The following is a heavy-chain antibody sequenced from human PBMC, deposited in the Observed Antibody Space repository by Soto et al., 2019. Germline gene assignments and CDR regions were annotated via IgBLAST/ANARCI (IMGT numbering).Heavy chain of an antibody. CDR1: GFTFSSYA. D-gene: IGHD2-15*01. Sequence: GGSLRLSCAASGFTFSSYAMSWVRQAPGKGLEWVAVISYDGSNKYYADSVKGRFTISRDNSKNTLYLQMNSLRAEDTAVYYCAKALAATGVYYFDYWGQGTLVTVSS. J-gene: IGHJ4*02. V-gene: IGHV3-30*18. CDR2: ISYDGSNK. CDR3: AKALAATGVYYFDY.